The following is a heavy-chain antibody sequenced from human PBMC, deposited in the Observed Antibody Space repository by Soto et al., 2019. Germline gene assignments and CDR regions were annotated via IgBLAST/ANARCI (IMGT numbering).Heavy chain of an antibody. D-gene: IGHD6-13*01. CDR3: ARRMGSSWSLGMDV. V-gene: IGHV1-8*01. CDR1: GYTFTSYD. Sequence: QVQLVQSGAEVKKPGASVKVSCKASGYTFTSYDINWVRQATGQGLEWMGWMNPNSGNTGYAQKFQGRVTMTRNTXXSTADMELSSLRSEDTAVYYCARRMGSSWSLGMDVWGQGTTVTVSS. CDR2: MNPNSGNT. J-gene: IGHJ6*02.